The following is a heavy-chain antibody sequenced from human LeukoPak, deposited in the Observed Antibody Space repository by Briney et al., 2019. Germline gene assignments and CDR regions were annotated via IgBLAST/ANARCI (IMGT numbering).Heavy chain of an antibody. CDR3: ARRLDGDTRFDY. CDR1: VGTFSSYT. J-gene: IGHJ4*02. V-gene: IGHV1-69*06. D-gene: IGHD4-17*01. Sequence: AVKVSSKASVGTFSSYTISWVRQAPGEGREWVGGIIPIFGTANYAQKPQGRVTITAHKSTSTAYMELRSLRSEDTAVYYCARRLDGDTRFDYWGQGTLVTVSS. CDR2: IIPIFGTA.